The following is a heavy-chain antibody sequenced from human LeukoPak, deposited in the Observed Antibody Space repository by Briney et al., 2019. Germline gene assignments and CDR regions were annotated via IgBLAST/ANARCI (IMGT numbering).Heavy chain of an antibody. CDR3: ARGSWYYYDSSGPRPEGFDI. CDR2: KYYSGST. CDR1: GGSMTTRNYY. J-gene: IGHJ3*02. Sequence: SETLSLTCAVSGGSMTTRNYYWGWIRQPPGKGLEWIGHKYYSGSTYYNPSLKSRVSISVDTTIYQFSLNLSSVTPEDTAVYYCARGSWYYYDSSGPRPEGFDIWGQGTMVTVSS. D-gene: IGHD3-22*01. V-gene: IGHV4-39*07.